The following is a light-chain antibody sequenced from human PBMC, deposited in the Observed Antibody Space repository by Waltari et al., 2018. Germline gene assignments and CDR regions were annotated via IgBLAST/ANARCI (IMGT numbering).Light chain of an antibody. Sequence: QSALTQPRSVSGSPGQSVTISCTGTSGDVGDYNYVSWYQEQPGKAPRLTIYDVSERPSGVPDRLSASKSGTPSSLTISGLQAEDEGSYHCCSRAGSSVVFGGGTKLTVL. CDR1: SGDVGDYNY. CDR2: DVS. V-gene: IGLV2-11*01. CDR3: CSRAGSSVV. J-gene: IGLJ2*01.